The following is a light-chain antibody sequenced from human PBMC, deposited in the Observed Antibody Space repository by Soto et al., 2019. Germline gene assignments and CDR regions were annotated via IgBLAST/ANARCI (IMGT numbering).Light chain of an antibody. CDR3: QQYGSSYT. Sequence: IVLTQSAGTLSLCPGERATLSCRASQSVSSSYLAWYQQKPGQAPRLLIYGASSRATGIPDRFSGSGSGTDFTLTISRLEPEDFAVYYCQQYGSSYTFGQGTKLEIK. J-gene: IGKJ2*01. CDR1: QSVSSSY. CDR2: GAS. V-gene: IGKV3-20*01.